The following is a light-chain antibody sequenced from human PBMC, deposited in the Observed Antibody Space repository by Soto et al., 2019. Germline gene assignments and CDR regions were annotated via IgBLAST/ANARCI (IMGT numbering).Light chain of an antibody. Sequence: QSVLTQPPSASGTPGQRVTISCSGSSSNIGSNTVNWYQQLPGTAPKLLIYSNNQRPSGVPDRFSGSKSGTSASLAISGLQSEDAADYYWAAWDDSLNGLVFGGGTKVTVL. CDR2: SNN. J-gene: IGLJ2*01. V-gene: IGLV1-44*01. CDR3: AAWDDSLNGLV. CDR1: SSNIGSNT.